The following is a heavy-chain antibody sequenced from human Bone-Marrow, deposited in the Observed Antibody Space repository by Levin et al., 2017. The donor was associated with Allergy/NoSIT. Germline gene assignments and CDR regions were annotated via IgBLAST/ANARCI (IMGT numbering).Heavy chain of an antibody. V-gene: IGHV5-51*01. CDR1: GYIFVSYW. CDR3: ARGMNWDPAPPNDAFDI. Sequence: GESLKISCKASGYIFVSYWIAWVRQMPGKGLEWMGIIYPGDSDTRYSPSFQGQVTFSVDMSIPTASLQWSSLEASDSAIYYCARGMNWDPAPPNDAFDIWGPGTKVTVSS. CDR2: IYPGDSDT. D-gene: IGHD7-27*01. J-gene: IGHJ3*02.